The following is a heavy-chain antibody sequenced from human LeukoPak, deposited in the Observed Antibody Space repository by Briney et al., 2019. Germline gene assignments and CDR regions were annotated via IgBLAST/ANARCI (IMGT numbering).Heavy chain of an antibody. Sequence: ASVKVSCKASGYTFTSYDINWVRQATGQGLEWMGWMNPNSGNTGYAQKFQGRVTITRNTSISTAYMELSSLGSEDTAVYYCARVVTIFGVVTMDVWGKGTTVTVSS. V-gene: IGHV1-8*01. J-gene: IGHJ6*04. CDR3: ARVVTIFGVVTMDV. D-gene: IGHD3-3*01. CDR2: MNPNSGNT. CDR1: GYTFTSYD.